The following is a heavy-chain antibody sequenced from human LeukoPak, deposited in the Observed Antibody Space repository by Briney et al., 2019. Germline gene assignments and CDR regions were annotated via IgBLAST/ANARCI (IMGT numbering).Heavy chain of an antibody. CDR2: IKSKTDGETI. Sequence: GGSLRLSCAASGFTFSHAWINWVRKAPGKGLEWVGRIKSKTDGETIDYAAPVKGRVTISRDDSKNTVYLQMNSLKIEDTAVYYCTIVGPLTYYYESSGYYIPNNWGQGTLVTVSS. CDR1: GFTFSHAW. D-gene: IGHD3-22*01. V-gene: IGHV3-15*01. CDR3: TIVGPLTYYYESSGYYIPNN. J-gene: IGHJ4*02.